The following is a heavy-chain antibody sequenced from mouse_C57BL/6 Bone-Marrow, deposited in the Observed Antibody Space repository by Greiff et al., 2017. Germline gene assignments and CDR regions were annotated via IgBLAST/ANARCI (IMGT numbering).Heavy chain of an antibody. CDR1: GYSFTDYN. V-gene: IGHV1-39*01. D-gene: IGHD2-4*01. CDR2: INPNYGTT. J-gene: IGHJ4*01. Sequence: LMESGPELVKPGASVKISCKASGYSFTDYNMNWVKQSNGKSLEWIGVINPNYGTTSYNQKLKGKATLTVNQSSSTAYMPLNSLTSEDSAVYYCARGYDYDYAMDYWGQGTSVTVSS. CDR3: ARGYDYDYAMDY.